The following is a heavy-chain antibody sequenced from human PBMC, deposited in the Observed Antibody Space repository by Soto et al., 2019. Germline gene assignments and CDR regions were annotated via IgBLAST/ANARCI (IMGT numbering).Heavy chain of an antibody. D-gene: IGHD2-2*01. CDR3: ARGDIVLVPAAMRYYYYGMDV. V-gene: IGHV1-2*04. CDR1: GYTLTGYY. J-gene: IGHJ6*02. CDR2: INPNSGGT. Sequence: GASVNVSCKASGYTLTGYYMHWVRQAPGQGLEWMGWINPNSGGTNYAQKFQGWVTMTRDTSISTAYMELSRLRSDDTAVYYCARGDIVLVPAAMRYYYYGMDVWGQGTTVTVSS.